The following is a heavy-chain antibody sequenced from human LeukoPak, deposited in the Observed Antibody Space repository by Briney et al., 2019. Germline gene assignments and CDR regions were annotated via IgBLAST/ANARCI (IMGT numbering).Heavy chain of an antibody. CDR2: IQSRNYGGTA. CDR1: GFTFGDYG. CDR3: TGNYYGSGSYADFDY. J-gene: IGHJ4*02. D-gene: IGHD3-10*01. V-gene: IGHV3-49*04. Sequence: GGSLRLSCTASGFTFGDYGMSWVRQAPGKGLEWVGFIQSRNYGGTAQHAASVKGRFTISRDDSKNTAYLQMDSLKTEDTAVYYCTGNYYGSGSYADFDYWGQGTLVTVSS.